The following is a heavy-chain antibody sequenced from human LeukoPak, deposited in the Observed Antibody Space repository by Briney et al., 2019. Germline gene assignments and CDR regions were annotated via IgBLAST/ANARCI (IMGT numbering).Heavy chain of an antibody. CDR1: GFTFRSYS. CDR2: ISSNRSYI. D-gene: IGHD3-22*01. CDR3: ARYSSGR. J-gene: IGHJ4*02. Sequence: GGSLRLSCAASGFTFRSYSMNWVRQAPGKGLEWVSSISSNRSYIYYSDSVKGRFTISRDNAKNSLYLQMNSLRAEDTAVYYCARYSSGRWGQGTLVTVSS. V-gene: IGHV3-21*01.